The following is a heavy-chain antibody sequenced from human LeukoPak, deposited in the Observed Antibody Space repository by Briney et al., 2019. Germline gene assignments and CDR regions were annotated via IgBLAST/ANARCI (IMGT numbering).Heavy chain of an antibody. J-gene: IGHJ6*03. Sequence: ASVKVSCKASGYTFTNYDINWVRQATGQGLEWVGRINPNSGNTGYAQKFQGRVTITRNTSISTAYMELSSLRSEDTAVYYCARGRTVTYMDVWGKGPTVTISS. V-gene: IGHV1-8*03. D-gene: IGHD4-17*01. CDR1: GYTFTNYD. CDR2: INPNSGNT. CDR3: ARGRTVTYMDV.